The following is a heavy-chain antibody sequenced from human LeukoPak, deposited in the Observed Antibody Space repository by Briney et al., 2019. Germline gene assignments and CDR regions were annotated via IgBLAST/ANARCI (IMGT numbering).Heavy chain of an antibody. CDR2: INPNSGGT. CDR3: ARDRSRSGYYSYYFDY. Sequence: ASVKVSCKASGYTFTGYYMHWVRQATGQGLEWMGWINPNSGGTNYAQKFQGRVTMTRDTSTSTVYMELSSLRSEDTAVYYCARDRSRSGYYSYYFDYWGQGTLVTVSS. CDR1: GYTFTGYY. V-gene: IGHV1-2*02. D-gene: IGHD3-3*01. J-gene: IGHJ4*02.